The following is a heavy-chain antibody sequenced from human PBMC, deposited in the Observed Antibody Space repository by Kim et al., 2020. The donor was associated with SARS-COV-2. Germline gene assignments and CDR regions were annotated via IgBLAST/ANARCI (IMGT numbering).Heavy chain of an antibody. J-gene: IGHJ6*02. CDR2: IYYSGST. CDR1: GGSISSGGYY. D-gene: IGHD6-19*01. Sequence: SETLSLTCTVSGGSISSGGYYWSWIRQHPGKGLEWIGYIYYSGSTYYNPSLKSRVTISVDTSKNQFSLKLSSVTAADTAVYYCARDDRGWEPGYGMDVWGQGTTVTVSS. V-gene: IGHV4-31*03. CDR3: ARDDRGWEPGYGMDV.